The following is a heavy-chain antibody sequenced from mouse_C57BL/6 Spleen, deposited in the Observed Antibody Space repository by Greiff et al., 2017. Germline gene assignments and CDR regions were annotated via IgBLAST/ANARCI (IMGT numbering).Heavy chain of an antibody. V-gene: IGHV5-12*01. CDR3: ARHGGNYCEGYWNFDV. J-gene: IGHJ1*03. CDR2: ISNGGGST. CDR1: GFTFSDYY. D-gene: IGHD1-1*01. Sequence: EVQVVESGGGLVQPGGSLKLSCAASGFTFSDYYMYWVRQTPEKRLEWVAYISNGGGSTYYPDTVKGRFTISRDNAKNTLYLQMSRLKSEDTAMYYCARHGGNYCEGYWNFDVWGTGTTVTVSS.